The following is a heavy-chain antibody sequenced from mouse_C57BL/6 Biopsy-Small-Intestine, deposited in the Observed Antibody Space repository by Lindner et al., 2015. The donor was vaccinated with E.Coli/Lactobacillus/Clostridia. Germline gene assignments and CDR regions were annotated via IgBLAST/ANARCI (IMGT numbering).Heavy chain of an antibody. J-gene: IGHJ3*01. D-gene: IGHD3-2*01. CDR3: ARDRQYAFDY. CDR1: GYPFTVNG. Sequence: SVKVSCKASGYPFTVNGISWVRQAPGQGLEWMGWISANSGNTNYAPKLQGRVTLTRDTSTSTAYMELRSLRSDDTAVYYCARDRQYAFDYWGQGTLVTVS. CDR2: ISANSGNT. V-gene: IGHV1-84*02.